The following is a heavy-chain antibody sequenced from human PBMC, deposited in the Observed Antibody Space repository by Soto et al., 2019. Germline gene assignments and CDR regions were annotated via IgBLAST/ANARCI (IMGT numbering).Heavy chain of an antibody. CDR1: GYTFTSYD. CDR2: MNPNSGNT. CDR3: ARLSSSWYYTEADY. D-gene: IGHD6-13*01. V-gene: IGHV1-8*01. J-gene: IGHJ4*02. Sequence: GASVKVSCKASGYTFTSYDINWVRQATGQGLEWMGWMNPNSGNTGYAQKFQGRVTMTRNTSISTAYMELSSLRSEDTAVYYCARLSSSWYYTEADYWGQGTLVTVSS.